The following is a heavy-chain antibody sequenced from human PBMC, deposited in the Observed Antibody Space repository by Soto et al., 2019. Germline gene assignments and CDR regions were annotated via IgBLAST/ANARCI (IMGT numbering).Heavy chain of an antibody. D-gene: IGHD6-13*01. CDR2: LNYSGST. Sequence: SETLSLTCTVSGGSISSDGYYWSWIRQPPGKGLEWIGYLNYSGSTYYNPYLKTRVTISVDTSKNQCSLKLSSVTAAYTVLYYCARGGIAAAAPHDYWGQGTLVTVSS. CDR1: GGSISSDGYY. V-gene: IGHV4-31*03. CDR3: ARGGIAAAAPHDY. J-gene: IGHJ4*02.